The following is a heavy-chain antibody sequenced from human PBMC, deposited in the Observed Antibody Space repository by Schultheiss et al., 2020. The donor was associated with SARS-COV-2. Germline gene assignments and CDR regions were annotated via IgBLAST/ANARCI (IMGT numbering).Heavy chain of an antibody. CDR1: GFTVSSNY. CDR2: IYSGGST. D-gene: IGHD2-2*01. Sequence: GGSLRLSCAASGFTVSSNYMSWVRQAPGKGLEWVSVIYSGGSTYYADSVKGRFTIARDNAKNSLYLQMDSLRDEDTAVYYCARADCSSSSCSSFGHWGQGTLVTVSS. V-gene: IGHV3-53*01. J-gene: IGHJ4*02. CDR3: ARADCSSSSCSSFGH.